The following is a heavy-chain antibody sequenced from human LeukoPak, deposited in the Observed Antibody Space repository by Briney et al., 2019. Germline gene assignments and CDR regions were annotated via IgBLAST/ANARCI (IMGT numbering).Heavy chain of an antibody. CDR3: ARTGTYYSGMYYFDY. CDR1: GYTFTGYY. V-gene: IGHV1-2*02. Sequence: ASVKVSCKASGYTFTGYYMHWVRQAPGQGLEWMGWINLNSAGTNYAQKFQGRVTMTRDTSISTAYMELSGLKSDDTAVYYCARTGTYYSGMYYFDYWGQGTLVTVSS. CDR2: INLNSAGT. J-gene: IGHJ4*02. D-gene: IGHD3-10*01.